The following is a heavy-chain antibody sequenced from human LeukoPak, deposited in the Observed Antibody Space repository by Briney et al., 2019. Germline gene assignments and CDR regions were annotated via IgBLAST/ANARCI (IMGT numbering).Heavy chain of an antibody. D-gene: IGHD6-13*01. Sequence: SETLSLTCTVSGGSVSSYYWSWIRQPPGKGLEWIGYIYYSGSTNYNPSLKSRVTISVDTSKNQFSLKLSSVTAADTAVYYCARQYSSSWPIDYWGQGTLVTVSS. CDR1: GGSVSSYY. CDR2: IYYSGST. V-gene: IGHV4-59*08. CDR3: ARQYSSSWPIDY. J-gene: IGHJ4*02.